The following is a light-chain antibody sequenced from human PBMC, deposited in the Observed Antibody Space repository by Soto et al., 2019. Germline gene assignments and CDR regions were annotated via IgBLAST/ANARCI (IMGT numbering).Light chain of an antibody. V-gene: IGLV1-36*01. J-gene: IGLJ7*01. CDR3: AAWDDNLNGVV. CDR1: SSNIGNNA. CDR2: YDD. Sequence: QSVLTQPPSVSEAPRQRVTMSCSGSSSNIGNNAVNWYQQVPGKAPKLLIYYDDVQASGVSDRFSGSKSGTSASLAISGLQSEDEAIYFCAAWDDNLNGVVFGGGTQLTVL.